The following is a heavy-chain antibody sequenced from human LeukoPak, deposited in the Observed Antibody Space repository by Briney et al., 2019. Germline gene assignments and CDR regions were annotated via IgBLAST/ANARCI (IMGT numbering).Heavy chain of an antibody. V-gene: IGHV4-59*01. CDR2: IYYSGST. CDR3: AGDMVTRWDYYYYMDV. J-gene: IGHJ6*03. D-gene: IGHD5-18*01. Sequence: KSSETLSLTCTVSGGSISSYYWSWIRQPPGKGLEWIGYIYYSGSTNYNPSLKSRVTISVDTSKNQFSLKLSSVTAADTAVYYCAGDMVTRWDYYYYMDVWGKGTTVTVSS. CDR1: GGSISSYY.